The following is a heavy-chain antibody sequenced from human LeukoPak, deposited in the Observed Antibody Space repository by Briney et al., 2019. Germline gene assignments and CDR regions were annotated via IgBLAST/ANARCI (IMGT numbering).Heavy chain of an antibody. CDR3: ARDGESNYYDSSGYYPFDY. Sequence: PGGSLRLSCAASGFTFSIYSMNWVRQAPGKGLEWVSSISSSSSYIYYADSVKGRFTISRDNAKNSLYLQMNSLRAEDTAVYYCARDGESNYYDSSGYYPFDYWGQGTLVTVSS. CDR2: ISSSSSYI. D-gene: IGHD3-22*01. CDR1: GFTFSIYS. J-gene: IGHJ4*02. V-gene: IGHV3-21*01.